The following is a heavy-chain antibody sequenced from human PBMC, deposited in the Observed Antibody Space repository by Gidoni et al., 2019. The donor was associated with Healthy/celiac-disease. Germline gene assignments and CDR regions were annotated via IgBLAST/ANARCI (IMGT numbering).Heavy chain of an antibody. CDR3: ARGVVDYGDYIHAFDI. D-gene: IGHD4-17*01. CDR1: GGSISRSSYY. V-gene: IGHV4-39*01. Sequence: QLQLQESGPGLVKPSETLSLTCTVSGGSISRSSYYWGWIRQPPGKGLEWIGSIYYSGSTYYNPSLKSRVTISVDTSKNQFSLKLSSVTAADTAVYYCARGVVDYGDYIHAFDIWGQGTMVTVSS. J-gene: IGHJ3*02. CDR2: IYYSGST.